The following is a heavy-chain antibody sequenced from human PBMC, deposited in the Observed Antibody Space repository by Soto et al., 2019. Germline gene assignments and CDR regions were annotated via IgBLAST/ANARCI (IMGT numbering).Heavy chain of an antibody. CDR1: GFTFSSYW. CDR3: ARSGGIAAPSPDY. CDR2: IKQDGSEK. V-gene: IGHV3-7*01. Sequence: PVGSLRLSCAASGFTFSSYWMSWVRQAPGKGLEWVANIKQDGSEKYYVDSVKGRFTISRDNAKNSLYLQMNSLRAEDTAVYYCARSGGIAAPSPDYWGQGTLVTVSS. D-gene: IGHD6-13*01. J-gene: IGHJ4*02.